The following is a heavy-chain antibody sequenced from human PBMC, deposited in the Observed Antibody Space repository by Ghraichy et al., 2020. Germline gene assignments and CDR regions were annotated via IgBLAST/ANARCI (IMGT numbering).Heavy chain of an antibody. V-gene: IGHV4-31*03. J-gene: IGHJ5*02. CDR1: GGSISSGGYY. CDR3: ARDGWYYYDSSGYFT. CDR2: IYYSGST. Sequence: SETLSLTCTVSGGSISSGGYYWSWIRQHPGKGLEWIGYIYYSGSTYYNPSLKSRVTISVDTSKNQFSLKLSSVTAADTAVYYCARDGWYYYDSSGYFTWGQETLVTVSS. D-gene: IGHD3-22*01.